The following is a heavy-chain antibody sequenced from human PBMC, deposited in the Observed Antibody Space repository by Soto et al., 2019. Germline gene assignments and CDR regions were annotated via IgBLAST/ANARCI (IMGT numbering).Heavy chain of an antibody. J-gene: IGHJ6*02. V-gene: IGHV1-18*04. Sequence: QVQLVQSGAEVKKPGASVKVSCKASGYTFTSYGISWVRQAPGQGLEWMGWISAYNGNTNYAQKLQGRVTMTTDTSTSTAYMELRSLRSDDTAVYYCARDGATGLRYITPHYHYGMDVWGQGTTVTVSS. D-gene: IGHD5-12*01. CDR3: ARDGATGLRYITPHYHYGMDV. CDR2: ISAYNGNT. CDR1: GYTFTSYG.